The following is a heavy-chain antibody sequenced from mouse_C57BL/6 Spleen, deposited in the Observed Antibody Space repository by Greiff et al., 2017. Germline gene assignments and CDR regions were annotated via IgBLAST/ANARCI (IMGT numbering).Heavy chain of an antibody. D-gene: IGHD2-3*01. Sequence: EVKLVESGEGLVKPGGSLKLSCAASGFTFSSYAMSWVRQTPEKRLEWVAYISSGGDYIYYADTVKGRFTISRDNARNTLYLQMSSLKSEDTAMYYCTRDGYYFYFDYWGQGTTLTVSS. J-gene: IGHJ2*01. CDR1: GFTFSSYA. V-gene: IGHV5-9-1*02. CDR2: ISSGGDYI. CDR3: TRDGYYFYFDY.